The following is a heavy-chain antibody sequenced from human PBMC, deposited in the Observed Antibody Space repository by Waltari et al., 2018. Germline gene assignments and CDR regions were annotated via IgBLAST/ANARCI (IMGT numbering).Heavy chain of an antibody. CDR1: GFTFSSYS. D-gene: IGHD2-8*01. V-gene: IGHV3-21*01. J-gene: IGHJ4*02. CDR3: ARVVDAYCLDY. CDR2: ISSSSSYR. Sequence: EVQLVESGGGLVKPGGSLRLSCAASGFTFSSYSMNWVRQAPGKGLEVVSSISSSSSYRYYADSVKGRFTISRDNAKNSLYLQMNSLRAEDTAVYYCARVVDAYCLDYWGQGTLVTVSS.